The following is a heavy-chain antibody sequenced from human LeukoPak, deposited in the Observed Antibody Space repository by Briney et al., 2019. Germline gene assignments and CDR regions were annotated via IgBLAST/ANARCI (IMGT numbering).Heavy chain of an antibody. CDR2: ISTSSSYI. Sequence: GGTLRLSCAASGFTFSSYGMSWVRQAPGKGLEWVSSISTSSSYIYYADSVKGRFTISRDNAKNSLYLQMNSLRAEDTALYYCARDGDTVLTRGYYYYMDVWGKGTTVTVSS. CDR1: GFTFSSYG. CDR3: ARDGDTVLTRGYYYYMDV. V-gene: IGHV3-21*01. J-gene: IGHJ6*03. D-gene: IGHD4-23*01.